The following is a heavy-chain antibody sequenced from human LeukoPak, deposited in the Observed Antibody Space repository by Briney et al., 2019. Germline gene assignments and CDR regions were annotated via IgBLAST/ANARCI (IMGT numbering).Heavy chain of an antibody. CDR2: ISGSGGST. J-gene: IGHJ4*02. Sequence: GGSLRLSCAASGFTFSSYAMSWVRQAPGKGLEWVSAISGSGGSTYYADSVKGRFTISRDNSKNTLYLQMNSLRAEDTAVYYCARDAYQYYYDSSGYYFMYYFDYWGQGTLVTVSS. D-gene: IGHD3-22*01. V-gene: IGHV3-23*01. CDR3: ARDAYQYYYDSSGYYFMYYFDY. CDR1: GFTFSSYA.